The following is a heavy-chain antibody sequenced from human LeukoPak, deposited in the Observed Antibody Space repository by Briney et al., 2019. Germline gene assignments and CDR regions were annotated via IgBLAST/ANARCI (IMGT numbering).Heavy chain of an antibody. CDR3: ARDQTIFGVVIAFDY. Sequence: SETLSLTCTVSGGSISSGSHYWSWIRQPAGKGLEWIGRIYTSGSTNYNPSLKSRVTISVDTSKNQFSLKLSSVTAADTAVYYCARDQTIFGVVIAFDYWGQGTLVTVSS. CDR2: IYTSGST. CDR1: GGSISSGSHY. V-gene: IGHV4-61*02. J-gene: IGHJ4*02. D-gene: IGHD3-3*01.